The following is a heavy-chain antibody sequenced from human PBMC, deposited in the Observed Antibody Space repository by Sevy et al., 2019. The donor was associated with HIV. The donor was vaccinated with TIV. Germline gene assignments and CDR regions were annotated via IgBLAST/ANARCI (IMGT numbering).Heavy chain of an antibody. Sequence: QAGGSLRLSCAASGFTFTNFWMSWVRQAPGKGLEWVANVNNDGSGQKYADSVKGRFIISRDNAKNSLYLQMNSLRTEDTAVYYCARNSGNWGQGTLVTVSS. D-gene: IGHD6-19*01. V-gene: IGHV3-7*01. CDR2: VNNDGSGQ. CDR1: GFTFTNFW. J-gene: IGHJ4*02. CDR3: ARNSGN.